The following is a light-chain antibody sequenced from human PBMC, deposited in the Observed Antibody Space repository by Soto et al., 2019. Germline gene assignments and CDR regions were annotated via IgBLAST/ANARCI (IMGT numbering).Light chain of an antibody. V-gene: IGKV1-5*03. Sequence: DIQMTQSPSTLSASVGDRVTITCRASQSISSWLAWYQQKPGKAPKLLIYKASSLESGVPSRFIGSGSGTEFTLTNSSLQPDDFATYYCQQYNSYSQFGQGTKVEIK. CDR1: QSISSW. CDR3: QQYNSYSQ. J-gene: IGKJ1*01. CDR2: KAS.